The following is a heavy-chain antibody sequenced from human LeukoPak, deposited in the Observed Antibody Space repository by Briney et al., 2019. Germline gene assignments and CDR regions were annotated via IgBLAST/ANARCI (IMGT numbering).Heavy chain of an antibody. CDR2: ISDSGSN. CDR3: ARHATGSYSVPWLDP. D-gene: IGHD3-10*01. V-gene: IGHV4-59*08. J-gene: IGHJ5*02. CDR1: GGSISSYY. Sequence: SETLSLTCTVSGGSISSYYWSWIRQPPGKGLEWIGYISDSGSNVYNPSLKSRVTILGDTSKNQLSLKLSSVTAADTAVYYCARHATGSYSVPWLDPGAREPWSPSPQ.